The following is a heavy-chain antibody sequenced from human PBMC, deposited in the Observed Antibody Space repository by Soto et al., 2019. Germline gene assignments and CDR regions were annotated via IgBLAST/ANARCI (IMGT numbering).Heavy chain of an antibody. J-gene: IGHJ4*02. CDR3: FSSRGY. D-gene: IGHD3-10*01. CDR1: GVSVNSGNYY. CDR2: IYYSGST. Sequence: QVQLQDSGPGLVKPSETLSLTCSVSGVSVNSGNYYWHWIRQPPGKGLEWIGHIYYSGSTNYNPSLKSRVIISLDMSKNQFSLKLNSVTAADTAVYYCFSSRGYWGQGTLVTVSS. V-gene: IGHV4-61*01.